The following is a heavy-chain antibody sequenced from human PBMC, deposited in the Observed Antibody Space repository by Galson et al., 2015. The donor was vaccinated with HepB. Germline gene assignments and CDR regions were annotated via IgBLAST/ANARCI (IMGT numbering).Heavy chain of an antibody. CDR3: ATGKLWPLDP. CDR2: IIPVLGSA. V-gene: IGHV1-69*10. CDR1: GGTFSHYA. Sequence: SVKVSCKASGGTFSHYAVSWVRQAPGQGLEWMGGIIPVLGSANYAQKFQGRVSITADHSTGTAYMELTTLRSEDTALYYCATGKLWPLDPWGQGTLVTVSS. D-gene: IGHD3-10*01. J-gene: IGHJ5*02.